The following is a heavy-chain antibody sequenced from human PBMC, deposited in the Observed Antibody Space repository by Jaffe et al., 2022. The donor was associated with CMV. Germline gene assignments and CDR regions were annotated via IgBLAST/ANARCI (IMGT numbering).Heavy chain of an antibody. CDR2: IYYSGST. J-gene: IGHJ4*02. CDR1: GGSISHYY. CDR3: ARHGFAVTAPVYDY. V-gene: IGHV4-59*08. D-gene: IGHD2-21*02. Sequence: QVQLQESGPGLVKPSETLSLTCIVSGGSISHYYWSWIRQPPGKGLEWIGYIYYSGSTNYNPSLKSRVTISADTSKNQFSLKLSSVTAADTAVYYCARHGFAVTAPVYDYWGQGTLVTVSS.